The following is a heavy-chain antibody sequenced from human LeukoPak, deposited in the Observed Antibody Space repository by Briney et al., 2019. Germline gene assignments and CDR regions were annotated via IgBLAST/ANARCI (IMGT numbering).Heavy chain of an antibody. J-gene: IGHJ3*02. CDR2: ISSRGSTI. CDR3: ARDSQQHCGGDCYSDAFDI. V-gene: IGHV3-48*03. D-gene: IGHD2-21*01. Sequence: GGSLRLSCAASGFTFSSYEMNWVRQAPGKGLEWVSYISSRGSTIYYADSVKGRFTISRDNAKNSLYLQMNSLRAEDTAVYYCARDSQQHCGGDCYSDAFDIWGQGTMVTVSS. CDR1: GFTFSSYE.